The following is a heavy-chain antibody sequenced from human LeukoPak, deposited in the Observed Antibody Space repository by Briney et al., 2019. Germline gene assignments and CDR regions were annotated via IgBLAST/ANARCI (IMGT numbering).Heavy chain of an antibody. CDR2: IYSSGST. D-gene: IGHD3-10*01. J-gene: IGHJ2*01. CDR3: ARRNYYASSWYFDL. V-gene: IGHV4-30-4*08. CDR1: GGSIRSGDYY. Sequence: PSETLSLTCTVSGGSIRSGDYYWSWIRQPPGKGLECIEYIYSSGSTYYSPSLKSRIAMSIDTSKNQFSLKLSSVTAADTATYYCARRNYYASSWYFDLWGRGTLVTVSS.